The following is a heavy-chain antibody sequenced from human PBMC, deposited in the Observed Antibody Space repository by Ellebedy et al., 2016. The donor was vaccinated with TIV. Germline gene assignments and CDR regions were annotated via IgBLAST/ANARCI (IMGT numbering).Heavy chain of an antibody. D-gene: IGHD4-23*01. Sequence: ASVKVSCKASTYTFTSYNIHWVRQAPGQGLEWMGIINPSGGSTSYAQKLQGRVTVTRDTSTSTVYMEVSSLRSEDTAVYYCARGTTVERSPFDYWGQGTLVTVSS. V-gene: IGHV1-46*04. CDR3: ARGTTVERSPFDY. CDR2: INPSGGST. CDR1: TYTFTSYN. J-gene: IGHJ4*02.